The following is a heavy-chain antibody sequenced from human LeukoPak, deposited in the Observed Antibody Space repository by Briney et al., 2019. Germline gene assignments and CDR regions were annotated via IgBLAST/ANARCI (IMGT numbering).Heavy chain of an antibody. CDR2: IYHSGST. Sequence: PSETLSLTCTVSGGAISGNYWSWIRQPAGKGLEWIGSIYHSGSTYYNPSLKSRVTISADTSKNQFSLKLSSVTAADTAVYYCARPQGATAMVAFGIWGQGTMVTVSS. D-gene: IGHD2-2*01. CDR1: GGAISGNY. CDR3: ARPQGATAMVAFGI. J-gene: IGHJ3*02. V-gene: IGHV4-38-2*02.